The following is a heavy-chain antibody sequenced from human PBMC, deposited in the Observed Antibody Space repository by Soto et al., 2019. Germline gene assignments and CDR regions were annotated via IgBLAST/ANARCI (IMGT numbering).Heavy chain of an antibody. J-gene: IGHJ4*02. CDR3: ARKCFYATNSYSCSFDY. Sequence: PVESLDISCKASGYRLASYWIGWVRQTPGKGLEWMGIISPGDSDTSYSPSFQGQVTISAVKSINTAYLQWNSLEAADAGIYYCARKCFYATNSYSCSFDYWGQGTLVTVSS. CDR2: ISPGDSDT. V-gene: IGHV5-51*01. D-gene: IGHD1-26*01. CDR1: GYRLASYW.